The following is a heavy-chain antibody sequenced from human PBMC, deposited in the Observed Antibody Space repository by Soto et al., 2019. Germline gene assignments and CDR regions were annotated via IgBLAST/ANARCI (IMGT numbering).Heavy chain of an antibody. V-gene: IGHV4-34*01. D-gene: IGHD3-10*01. CDR3: AGEERFPRSWFDN. J-gene: IGHJ5*02. CDR1: GGCFRNYY. CDR2: VHLSGEA. Sequence: SETLSLTCGVCGGCFRNYYWFWVCQPQEKGVGWIGDVHLSGEAAYLPSVHRGVSISLDKSNTHFSLKMTCVTAADPAIYFCAGEERFPRSWFDNWGQGTQVKVSS.